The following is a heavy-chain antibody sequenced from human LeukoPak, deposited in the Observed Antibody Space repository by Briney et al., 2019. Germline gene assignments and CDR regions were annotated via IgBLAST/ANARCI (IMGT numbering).Heavy chain of an antibody. V-gene: IGHV3-23*01. CDR2: ISGSGGST. D-gene: IGHD3-22*01. Sequence: PGGSLRLPCAASGFTFSSYAMSWVRQAPGKGLEWVSAISGSGGSTYYADSVKGRFTISRDNSKNTLYLQMNSLRAEDTAVYYCAKDTTMIVTNNWFDPWGQGTLVTVSS. J-gene: IGHJ5*02. CDR3: AKDTTMIVTNNWFDP. CDR1: GFTFSSYA.